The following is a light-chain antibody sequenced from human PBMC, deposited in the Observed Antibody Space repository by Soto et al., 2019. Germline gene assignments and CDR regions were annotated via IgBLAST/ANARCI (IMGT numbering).Light chain of an antibody. CDR2: SNS. Sequence: QSVLTQPPSASGTPGQRVTISCSGSDLNIGSNGVKWHEQVPGTAPKLLIHSNSQRPSGVPDRFSGSKSGTSASLAISGLQSDDEADYYCAAWDDTLNGRIFGGGTKLTV. CDR3: AAWDDTLNGRI. V-gene: IGLV1-44*01. CDR1: DLNIGSNG. J-gene: IGLJ2*01.